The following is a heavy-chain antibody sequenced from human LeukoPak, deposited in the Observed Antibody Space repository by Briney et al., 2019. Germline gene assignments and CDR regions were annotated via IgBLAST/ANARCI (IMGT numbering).Heavy chain of an antibody. CDR2: INHSGST. Sequence: PSETLSLTCTVSGGSISSGSYYWSWIRQPPGKGLEWIGEINHSGSTNYNPSLKSRVTISVDTSKNQFSLKLSSVTAADTAVYYCARGANLVYWGQGTLVTVSS. D-gene: IGHD3-16*01. J-gene: IGHJ4*02. V-gene: IGHV4-39*07. CDR3: ARGANLVY. CDR1: GGSISSGSYY.